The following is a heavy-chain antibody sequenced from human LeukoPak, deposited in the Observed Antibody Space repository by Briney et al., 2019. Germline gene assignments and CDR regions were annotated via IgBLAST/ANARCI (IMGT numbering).Heavy chain of an antibody. D-gene: IGHD6-19*01. CDR1: GGSISSSSYY. V-gene: IGHV4-39*01. CDR2: IYYSGST. CDR3: ARPVSGWYLNAFDI. J-gene: IGHJ3*02. Sequence: PSETLSLTCTVSGGSISSSSYYWGWIRQPPGKGLEWIGSIYYSGSTYYNPSLKSRVTISVDTSKNQFSLKLSSVTAADTAVYYCARPVSGWYLNAFDIWAQGTMVTVSS.